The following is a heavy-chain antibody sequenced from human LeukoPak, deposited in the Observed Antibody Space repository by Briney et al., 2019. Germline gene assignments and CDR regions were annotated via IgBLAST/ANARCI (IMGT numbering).Heavy chain of an antibody. Sequence: GGSLRLSCSASGFTFSNYAMHWVRQAPGKGLEYVSAINSNGGSTYYADSVKGRFTISRDNAKNSLYLQMNSLRAEDTAVYYCARAQLGYCSGGSCYSGGVEFDYWGQGTLVTVSS. CDR2: INSNGGST. CDR1: GFTFSNYA. CDR3: ARAQLGYCSGGSCYSGGVEFDY. V-gene: IGHV3-64*04. D-gene: IGHD2-15*01. J-gene: IGHJ4*02.